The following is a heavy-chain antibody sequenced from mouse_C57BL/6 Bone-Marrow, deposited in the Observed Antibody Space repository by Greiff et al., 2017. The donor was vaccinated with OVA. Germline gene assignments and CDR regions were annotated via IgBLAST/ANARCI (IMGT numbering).Heavy chain of an antibody. CDR3: ARAGLGWLLRGCAY. J-gene: IGHJ3*01. Sequence: QVQLQQSGAELARPGASVKLSCKASGYTFTSYGISWVKQRTGQGLEWIGEIYPRSGNTYYNEKFKGKATLTADKSSSTAYMELHSLTSEDSAVYFCARAGLGWLLRGCAYWGQGTLVTVSA. CDR2: IYPRSGNT. D-gene: IGHD2-3*01. CDR1: GYTFTSYG. V-gene: IGHV1-81*01.